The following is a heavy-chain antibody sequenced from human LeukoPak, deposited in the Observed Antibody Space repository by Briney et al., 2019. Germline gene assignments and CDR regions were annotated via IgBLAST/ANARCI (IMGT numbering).Heavy chain of an antibody. CDR3: ARDGTPIYSSGWVYMDV. V-gene: IGHV3-48*03. CDR1: GFSFSTYE. Sequence: GGSLRLSCAASGFSFSTYEMNWVRQAPGKGLEWISYISASGTLTHYADSVEGRFAISRDNAKNSLYLQMNSLRGEDTAVYYCARDGTPIYSSGWVYMDVWGKGTTVTISS. CDR2: ISASGTLT. J-gene: IGHJ6*04. D-gene: IGHD6-25*01.